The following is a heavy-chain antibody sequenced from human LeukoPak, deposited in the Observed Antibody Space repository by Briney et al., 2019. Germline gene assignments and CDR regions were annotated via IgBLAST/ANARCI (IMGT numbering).Heavy chain of an antibody. CDR2: IIPIFGTA. CDR1: GGTFSSYA. D-gene: IGHD1-26*01. Sequence: SVKVSCKASGGTFSSYAISWVRQAPGQGLEWMGGIIPIFGTANYAQKFQGRVTITTDESTSTAYMELSSLRSEDTAVYYCAGGYSGSYSYFAGDYWGQGTLVTVSS. J-gene: IGHJ4*02. CDR3: AGGYSGSYSYFAGDY. V-gene: IGHV1-69*05.